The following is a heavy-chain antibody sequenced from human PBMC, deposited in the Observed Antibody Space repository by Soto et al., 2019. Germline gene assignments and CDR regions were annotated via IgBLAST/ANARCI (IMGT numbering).Heavy chain of an antibody. CDR3: ARDREYSSSWSGGTDV. CDR1: GGPFSSYA. J-gene: IGHJ6*02. D-gene: IGHD6-13*01. Sequence: SVKVCFKASGGPFSSYAISWVRQAPGQGLEWMGGIIPIFGTANYAQKFQGRVTITADESTSTAYMELSSLRSEDTAVYYCARDREYSSSWSGGTDVWGQGTTVTVSS. CDR2: IIPIFGTA. V-gene: IGHV1-69*13.